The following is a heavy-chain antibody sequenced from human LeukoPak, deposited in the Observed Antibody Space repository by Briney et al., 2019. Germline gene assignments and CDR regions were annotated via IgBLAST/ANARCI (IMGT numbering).Heavy chain of an antibody. J-gene: IGHJ4*02. Sequence: PGGSLRLSCAASGFTFSSYAMSWVRQAPGKGLEWVSVISGSGGSTYYADSVKGRFTISRDNSKNTLYLQMNSLRAEDTAVYYCANTNSGWYYFDYWGQGTLVTVSS. V-gene: IGHV3-23*01. CDR1: GFTFSSYA. CDR2: ISGSGGST. CDR3: ANTNSGWYYFDY. D-gene: IGHD6-19*01.